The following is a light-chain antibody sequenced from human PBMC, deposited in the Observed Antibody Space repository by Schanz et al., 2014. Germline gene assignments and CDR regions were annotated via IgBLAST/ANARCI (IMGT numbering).Light chain of an antibody. V-gene: IGLV2-14*03. CDR1: SSDVGGYNS. CDR2: DVS. CDR3: CSYAGSYTYV. J-gene: IGLJ1*01. Sequence: QSALTQPASVSGSPGQSITISCTGTSSDVGGYNSVSWYQQHPGKAPKLMIYDVSDRPSGVSNRFSGSKSGNTASLTISGLQAEDEADYYCCSYAGSYTYVFGTGTKLTVL.